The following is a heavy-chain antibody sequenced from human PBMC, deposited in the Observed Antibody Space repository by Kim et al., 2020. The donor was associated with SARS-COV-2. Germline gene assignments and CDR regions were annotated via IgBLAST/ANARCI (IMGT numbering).Heavy chain of an antibody. Sequence: ASVKVSCKASGYTFTSYAMNWVRQAPGQGLEWMGWINTNTGNPTYAQGFTGRFVFSLDTSVSTAYLQISSLKAEDTAVYYCARVLHYYDSSGSPSWFDPWGQGTLVAVSS. V-gene: IGHV7-4-1*02. D-gene: IGHD3-22*01. J-gene: IGHJ5*02. CDR2: INTNTGNP. CDR3: ARVLHYYDSSGSPSWFDP. CDR1: GYTFTSYA.